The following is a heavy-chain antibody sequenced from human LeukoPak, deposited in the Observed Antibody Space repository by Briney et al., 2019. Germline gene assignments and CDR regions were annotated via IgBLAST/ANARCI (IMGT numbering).Heavy chain of an antibody. J-gene: IGHJ4*02. CDR1: GFTFSTYW. D-gene: IGHD7-27*01. Sequence: GGSLRLSCAASGFTFSTYWMSWVRQAQGKGLEWVANINQDGSEKYYVDSVKGRLTISRDNAKNSLYLQMNSLRAEDTAIYYCARGSNWAFDYWGQGTLVTVSS. V-gene: IGHV3-7*05. CDR2: INQDGSEK. CDR3: ARGSNWAFDY.